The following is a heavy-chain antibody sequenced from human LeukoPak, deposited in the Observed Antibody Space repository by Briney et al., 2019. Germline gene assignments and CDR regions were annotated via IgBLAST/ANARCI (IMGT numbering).Heavy chain of an antibody. CDR3: ARDRVEMATGSGALYYFDY. Sequence: SSVKLSCKASVATFTSYAISWGRQAPGQPLEWMGRIIPILGIANYAQKFQGRVTITADKYTSTAYMELSSLRSEDTAVYYCARDRVEMATGSGALYYFDYWGQGTLVTVSS. V-gene: IGHV1-69*04. J-gene: IGHJ4*02. CDR1: VATFTSYA. CDR2: IIPILGIA. D-gene: IGHD5-24*01.